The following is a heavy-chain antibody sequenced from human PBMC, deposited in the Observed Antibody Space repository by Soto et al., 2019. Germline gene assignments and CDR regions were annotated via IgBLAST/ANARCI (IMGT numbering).Heavy chain of an antibody. CDR3: ARARGGHYYDSSGYYYYFDY. D-gene: IGHD3-22*01. CDR1: GGSISSYY. V-gene: IGHV4-59*01. Sequence: SETLSLTCTVSGGSISSYYWSWIRQPPGKGLEWIGYIYYSGSTNYNPSLKSRVTISVDTSKNQFSLKLSSVTAADTAVYYCARARGGHYYDSSGYYYYFDYWGQGTLVTVSS. CDR2: IYYSGST. J-gene: IGHJ4*02.